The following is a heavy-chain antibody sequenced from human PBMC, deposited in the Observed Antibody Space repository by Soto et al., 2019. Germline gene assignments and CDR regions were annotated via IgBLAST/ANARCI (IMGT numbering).Heavy chain of an antibody. CDR2: IYYSGST. CDR3: ARDGQHSNYYYDSSGYAFDI. CDR1: GGSISSGDYY. J-gene: IGHJ3*02. V-gene: IGHV4-30-4*01. D-gene: IGHD3-22*01. Sequence: KSSETLSLTCTVSGGSISSGDYYWSWIRQPPGKGLEWIGYIYYSGSTYYNPSLKSRVTISVDTSKNQFSLKLSSVTAADTAVYYCARDGQHSNYYYDSSGYAFDIWGQGTMVTVSS.